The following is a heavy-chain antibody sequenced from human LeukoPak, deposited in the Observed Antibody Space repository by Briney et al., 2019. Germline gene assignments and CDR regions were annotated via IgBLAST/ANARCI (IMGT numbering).Heavy chain of an antibody. D-gene: IGHD2-21*02. J-gene: IGHJ3*02. V-gene: IGHV3-21*01. CDR1: GFTFSSYN. CDR2: ISISSSYI. CDR3: AAEVVTAARRASDI. Sequence: GGSLRFSCAASGFTFSSYNMNWVRQAPGKGLEWVSSISISSSYIYYADSVKGRFTISRDNAKNSLYLQMNSLRAEDTAVYYCAAEVVTAARRASDIWGQGTMVTVSS.